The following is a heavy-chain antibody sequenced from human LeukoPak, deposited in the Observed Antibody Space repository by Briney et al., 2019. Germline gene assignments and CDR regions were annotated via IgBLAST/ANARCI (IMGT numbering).Heavy chain of an antibody. CDR3: ARVVRTYYYDSSGPPGWFDP. D-gene: IGHD3-22*01. CDR1: GGSFSGYY. V-gene: IGHV4-34*01. CDR2: INHSGST. Sequence: KPSETLSLTCAVYGGSFSGYYWSWIRQPPGKGLEWIGEINHSGSTNYNPSLKSRVTISVDTSKNQFSLKLSSVTVADTAVYYCARVVRTYYYDSSGPPGWFDPWGQGTLVTVSS. J-gene: IGHJ5*02.